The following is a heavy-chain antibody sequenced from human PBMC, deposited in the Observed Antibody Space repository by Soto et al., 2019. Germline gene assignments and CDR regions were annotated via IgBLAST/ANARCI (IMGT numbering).Heavy chain of an antibody. CDR2: IYHTEST. Sequence: SETLCVTCVFSGHSISTGFYYWGWVRQPPGKGLEWIGSIYHTESTYYNPSLKSRVTMSVDTSKNQLSLKLSSMTAADTAVYFRARYGYSSSARFFDYWGQGTRVTVSS. V-gene: IGHV4-38-2*01. D-gene: IGHD5-12*01. CDR3: ARYGYSSSARFFDY. CDR1: GHSISTGFYY. J-gene: IGHJ4*02.